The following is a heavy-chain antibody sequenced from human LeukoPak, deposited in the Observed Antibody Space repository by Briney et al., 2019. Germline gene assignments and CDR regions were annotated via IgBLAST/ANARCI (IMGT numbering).Heavy chain of an antibody. D-gene: IGHD2-8*01. CDR3: ARSIVLMVYAANFDY. V-gene: IGHV4-39*01. Sequence: SETLSLTCTVSGGSISSSSYYWGWIGQPPGKGLEWIGSIYYSGSTYYNPSLKSRVTISVDTSKNQFSLKLSSVTAADTAVYYCARSIVLMVYAANFDYWGQGTLVTVSS. CDR1: GGSISSSSYY. CDR2: IYYSGST. J-gene: IGHJ4*02.